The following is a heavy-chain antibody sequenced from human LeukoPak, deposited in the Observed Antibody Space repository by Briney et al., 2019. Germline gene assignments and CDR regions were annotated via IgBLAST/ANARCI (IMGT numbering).Heavy chain of an antibody. V-gene: IGHV4-59*12. J-gene: IGHJ4*02. Sequence: SETLSLTCTVSGGSISSYYWSWIRQPPGKGLEWIGYIYHSGSTYYNPSLKSRVTISVDRSKNQFSLKLSSVTAADTAVYYCARGAGVDTAMVIDYWGQGTLVTVSS. CDR3: ARGAGVDTAMVIDY. D-gene: IGHD5-18*01. CDR2: IYHSGST. CDR1: GGSISSYY.